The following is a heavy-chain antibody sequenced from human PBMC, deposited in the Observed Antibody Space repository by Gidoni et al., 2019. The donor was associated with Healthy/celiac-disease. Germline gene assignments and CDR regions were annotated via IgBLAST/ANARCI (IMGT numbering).Heavy chain of an antibody. Sequence: QVQLQQWGAGLLKPSETLSLTCAVYGGSFSGYYWSWIRQPPGKGLEWIGEINHSGSTNYNPSLKRRVTISVDTSKNQFSLKLSSVTAADTAVYYCARSRYYYGMDVWGQGTTVTVSS. CDR2: INHSGST. J-gene: IGHJ6*02. CDR3: ARSRYYYGMDV. CDR1: GGSFSGYY. V-gene: IGHV4-34*01.